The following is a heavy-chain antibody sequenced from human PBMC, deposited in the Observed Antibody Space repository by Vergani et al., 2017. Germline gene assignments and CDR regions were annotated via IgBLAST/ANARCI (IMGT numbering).Heavy chain of an antibody. Sequence: EVQLVQSGAEVKKPGESLKISCQISGYSFTNYWIGWVRQMPGKGLEWMGISHPADSDTRYSPSFQGQVTISVDKSISTAYLQRSSLRASDSAMYYCARLYGRDSSGSKYVDYWGQGTLVTVSS. CDR2: SHPADSDT. J-gene: IGHJ4*02. V-gene: IGHV5-51*01. CDR3: ARLYGRDSSGSKYVDY. D-gene: IGHD3-22*01. CDR1: GYSFTNYW.